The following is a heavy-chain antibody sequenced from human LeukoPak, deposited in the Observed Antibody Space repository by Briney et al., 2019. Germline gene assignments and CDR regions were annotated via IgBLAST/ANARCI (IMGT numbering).Heavy chain of an antibody. D-gene: IGHD3-16*01. CDR1: GFTFSSYG. Sequence: GGSLRLSCAASGFTFSSYGMHWARQAPGKGLEWVASINHNGNVNYYVDTVKGRFTISRDNAKNSLYLQMSNLRAEDTAVYFCARGGGLDVWGQGATVTVSS. V-gene: IGHV3-7*03. CDR2: INHNGNVN. CDR3: ARGGGLDV. J-gene: IGHJ6*02.